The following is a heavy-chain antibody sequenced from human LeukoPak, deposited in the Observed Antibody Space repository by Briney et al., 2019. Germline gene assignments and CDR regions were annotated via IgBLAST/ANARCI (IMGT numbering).Heavy chain of an antibody. J-gene: IGHJ4*02. CDR2: MNPNSGNT. V-gene: IGHV1-8*02. D-gene: IGHD1-26*01. CDR3: ARRPIVGATWTFDY. Sequence: ASVKVSCKASGYTFTSYGINWVRQATGQGLEWMGWMNPNSGNTGYAQKFQGRVTMTRNTSISTAYMELSSLRSEVTAVYYCARRPIVGATWTFDYRGQGTLVTVSS. CDR1: GYTFTSYG.